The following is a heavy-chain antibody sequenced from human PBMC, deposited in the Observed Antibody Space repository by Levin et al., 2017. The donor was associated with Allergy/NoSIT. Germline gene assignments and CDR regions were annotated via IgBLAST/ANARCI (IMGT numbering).Heavy chain of an antibody. V-gene: IGHV4-59*08. CDR1: GGSISNYY. CDR2: IYYSGTT. CDR3: ARLGVVAATGTNYDYYMDG. Sequence: PSETLSLTCTVSGGSISNYYWSWIRQPPGKGLEWIGYIYYSGTTNYNPSLKSRVTISVDTSKNQFSLKLSSVTAADTAVYYCARLGVVAATGTNYDYYMDGWGKGTSVTVSS. J-gene: IGHJ6*03. D-gene: IGHD2-15*01.